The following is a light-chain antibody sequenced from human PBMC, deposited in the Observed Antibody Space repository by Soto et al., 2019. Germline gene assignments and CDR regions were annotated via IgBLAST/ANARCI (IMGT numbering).Light chain of an antibody. V-gene: IGKV3-11*01. Sequence: EIVLTQSPATLSLSPGERATLSCRASQSVSSYFAWYQQKPGQAPRLLIYDASNRATGIPARFSGSGSGTDFTLTISSLEPEDFAVYYCQQRSRTFGGGTKVEI. CDR3: QQRSRT. CDR2: DAS. J-gene: IGKJ4*01. CDR1: QSVSSY.